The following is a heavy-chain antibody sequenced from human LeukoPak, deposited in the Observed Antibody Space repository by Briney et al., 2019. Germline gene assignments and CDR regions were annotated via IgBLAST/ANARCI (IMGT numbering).Heavy chain of an antibody. CDR3: ARGFIVVPAAMFDY. CDR2: INHSGST. D-gene: IGHD2-2*01. V-gene: IGHV4-34*01. J-gene: IGHJ4*02. Sequence: PSETLSLTCAVYGGSFSGYYWSWTPQPPGKELEWIGEINHSGSTNYNPSLKSRVTISVDTSKNQFSLKLSSVTAADTAVYYCARGFIVVPAAMFDYWGQGTLVTVSS. CDR1: GGSFSGYY.